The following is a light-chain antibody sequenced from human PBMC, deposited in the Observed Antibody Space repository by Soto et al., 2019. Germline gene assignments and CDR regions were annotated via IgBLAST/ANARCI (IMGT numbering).Light chain of an antibody. CDR1: DNDVGRYDY. Sequence: QSALTQPPSASGSLGLSVTLSCSGTDNDVGRYDYVSWYQQHPGKAPKLPIYEVTKRPSGVPDRFSASKSGNSASLTVSGLQDEDEADYYCMSYAGGNSVTFGGGTKVTVL. V-gene: IGLV2-8*01. CDR3: MSYAGGNSVT. J-gene: IGLJ2*01. CDR2: EVT.